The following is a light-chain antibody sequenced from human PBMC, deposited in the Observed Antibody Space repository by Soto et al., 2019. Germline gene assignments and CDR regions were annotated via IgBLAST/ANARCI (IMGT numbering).Light chain of an antibody. V-gene: IGKV3-20*01. CDR2: GAS. J-gene: IGKJ5*01. CDR3: QQYGSSPIT. CDR1: QSVSSSY. Sequence: EIVLTQSPGTLSLSPGERATLSCRASQSVSSSYLAWYQQKPGQAPRLLIYGASSRATGIPDRLSGSGSGTDVTLTISRLEPEDFPVYYCQQYGSSPITFGQGTRLEIK.